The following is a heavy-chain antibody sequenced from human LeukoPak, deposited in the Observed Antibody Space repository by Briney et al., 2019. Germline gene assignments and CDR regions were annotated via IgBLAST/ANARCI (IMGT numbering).Heavy chain of an antibody. Sequence: KPSGTLSLTCAVSGGSISSSNWWSWVRQPPGKGLEWIGEIYHSGSTNYNPSLKSRVTISVDKSKNQFSLKLSSVTAADTAVYYCARDPGYGGNESDAFDIWGQGTMVTVSS. CDR1: GGSISSSNW. CDR3: ARDPGYGGNESDAFDI. V-gene: IGHV4-4*02. CDR2: IYHSGST. J-gene: IGHJ3*02. D-gene: IGHD4-23*01.